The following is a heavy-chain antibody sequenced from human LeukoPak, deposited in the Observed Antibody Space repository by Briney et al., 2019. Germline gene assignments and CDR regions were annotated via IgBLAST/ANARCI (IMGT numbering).Heavy chain of an antibody. CDR2: ISAYNGDT. Sequence: GASVRVSCKASGYTFNNYGINWVRQAPGQGLEWIGWISAYNGDTNYAQKLQGRVTMTTDTSTSTAYMELRSLRSDDTAMYYCARSGAATADFFDFWGQGTLVTVSS. D-gene: IGHD6-13*01. V-gene: IGHV1-18*01. CDR3: ARSGAATADFFDF. J-gene: IGHJ4*02. CDR1: GYTFNNYG.